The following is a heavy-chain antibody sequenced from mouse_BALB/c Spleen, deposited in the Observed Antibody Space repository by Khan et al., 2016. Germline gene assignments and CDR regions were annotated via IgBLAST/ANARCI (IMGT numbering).Heavy chain of an antibody. D-gene: IGHD2-4*01. V-gene: IGHV14-3*02. CDR1: GFNIKDTY. J-gene: IGHJ1*01. CDR2: IDPANGNT. Sequence: VQLQQPGAELVKPGASVKLSCTASGFNIKDTYMHWVKQRPEQGLEWIGRIDPANGNTKYDPKFQGKATITADTSSNTAYLQLSSLTSEDTAVYYCARMITSYWYFDVWGAGTTVTVSS. CDR3: ARMITSYWYFDV.